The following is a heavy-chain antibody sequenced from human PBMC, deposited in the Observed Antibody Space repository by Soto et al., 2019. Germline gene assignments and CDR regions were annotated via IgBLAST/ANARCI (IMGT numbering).Heavy chain of an antibody. D-gene: IGHD3-22*01. Sequence: ASVKVSCKASGSVFTTTGVQWLRQARGQRPEWIGWILVGSGDTNYAQNFQGRVTITRDMSTSTVYMELHSLRSEDTAVFYCAAYSSGYYRALDYWGQGTLVTVSS. CDR3: AAYSSGYYRALDY. CDR1: GSVFTTTG. J-gene: IGHJ4*02. V-gene: IGHV1-58*01. CDR2: ILVGSGDT.